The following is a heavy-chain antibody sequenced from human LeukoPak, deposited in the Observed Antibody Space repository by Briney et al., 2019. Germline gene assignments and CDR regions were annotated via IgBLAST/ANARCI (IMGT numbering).Heavy chain of an antibody. J-gene: IGHJ4*02. V-gene: IGHV3-23*01. D-gene: IGHD3-3*01. Sequence: GGSLRLTCAASGFTFSSYAMSWVRQAPGKGLEWVSAISGSGGSTYYADSVKGRFTISRDNSKNTLYLQMNSLRAEDTAVYYCAKESWRYDFWSGYFRFDYWGQGTLVTVSS. CDR1: GFTFSSYA. CDR3: AKESWRYDFWSGYFRFDY. CDR2: ISGSGGST.